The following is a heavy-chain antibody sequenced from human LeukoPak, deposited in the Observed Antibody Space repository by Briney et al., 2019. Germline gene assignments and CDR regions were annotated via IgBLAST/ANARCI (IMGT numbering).Heavy chain of an antibody. CDR2: IKQDGSEK. Sequence: GGSLRLSCATSGFTFSSYWMSWVRQAPGKGLEWVANIKQDGSEKYYVDSVKGRFTISRDNAKNSLYLQMNSLRAEDTAVYHCARNPGYGSGWYDYWGQGTLVTVSS. D-gene: IGHD6-19*01. CDR1: GFTFSSYW. CDR3: ARNPGYGSGWYDY. J-gene: IGHJ4*02. V-gene: IGHV3-7*03.